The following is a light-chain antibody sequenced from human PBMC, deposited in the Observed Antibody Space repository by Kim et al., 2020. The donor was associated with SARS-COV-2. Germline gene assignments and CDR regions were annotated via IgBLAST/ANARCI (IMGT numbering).Light chain of an antibody. J-gene: IGLJ2*01. CDR3: QAPDSTDSYVL. CDR2: KDN. Sequence: PGQTAKIPGSGAILSKKYSYWYQKKPGLAPVLVIYKDNQRPSGIPERFSGSSSGTTVALTISGVQAEDEADYYCQAPDSTDSYVLFGGGTQLTVL. V-gene: IGLV3-25*03. CDR1: ILSKKY.